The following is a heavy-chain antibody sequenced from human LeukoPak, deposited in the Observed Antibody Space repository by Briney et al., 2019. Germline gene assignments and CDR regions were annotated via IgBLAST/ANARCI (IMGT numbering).Heavy chain of an antibody. CDR3: ARSSRGSVALLTTYGMDV. J-gene: IGHJ6*02. CDR1: GGSISSGSYY. Sequence: SETLSLTCTVSGGSISSGSYYWSWIRQPPGKGVEWIGYIYYSGSTNYNPSLKSRVTISVDTSKNQFSLKLSSVTAADTAVYYCARSSRGSVALLTTYGMDVWGQGTTVTVSS. CDR2: IYYSGST. V-gene: IGHV4-61*01. D-gene: IGHD4-11*01.